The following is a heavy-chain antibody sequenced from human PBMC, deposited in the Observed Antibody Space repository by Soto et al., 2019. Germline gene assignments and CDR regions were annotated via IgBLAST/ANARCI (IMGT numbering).Heavy chain of an antibody. CDR2: ISYDGSDK. CDR3: ARGPYYGSGTLDF. V-gene: IGHV3-30*03. D-gene: IGHD3-10*01. J-gene: IGHJ4*02. Sequence: QVQLVESGGGVVQPGRSLRLSCAASGFTFNTFGMHWVRQAPGKGLEWLTVISYDGSDKYYADSVEGRFIISRDNTENTLYLQINSLRPDDTAIYYCARGPYYGSGTLDFWGQGILVTVSS. CDR1: GFTFNTFG.